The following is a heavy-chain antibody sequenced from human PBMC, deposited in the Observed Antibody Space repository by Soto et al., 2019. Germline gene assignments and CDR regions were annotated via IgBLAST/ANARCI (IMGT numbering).Heavy chain of an antibody. CDR3: ARDLVPGYTGFSDY. D-gene: IGHD5-12*01. V-gene: IGHV1-18*01. CDR1: GYTFTGHA. Sequence: ASVKVSCKASGYTFTGHALHWVRQAPGQGLEWMGWISAYNGNTNFAQKLQGRVSLTTDTSSTTAYMELRSLTSDDTAVYYCARDLVPGYTGFSDYWGQGTLVTSPQ. J-gene: IGHJ4*02. CDR2: ISAYNGNT.